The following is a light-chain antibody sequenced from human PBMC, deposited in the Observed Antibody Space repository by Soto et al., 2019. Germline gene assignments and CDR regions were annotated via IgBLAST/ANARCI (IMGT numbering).Light chain of an antibody. Sequence: EIVLTQSPGTLSLSPGERATLSCRASQSVSSNLAWYQQKPGQAPRLLIYGASSRATGIPDRFSGSGSGTDFTLTISRLEPEDFAVYYCHQYGSSRTFGQGTKVDIK. CDR3: HQYGSSRT. CDR2: GAS. CDR1: QSVSSN. J-gene: IGKJ1*01. V-gene: IGKV3-20*01.